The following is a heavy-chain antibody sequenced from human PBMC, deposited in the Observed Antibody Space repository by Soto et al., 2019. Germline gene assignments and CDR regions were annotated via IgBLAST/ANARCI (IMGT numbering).Heavy chain of an antibody. Sequence: GASVKVSCKASGYTFTSYDINWVRQATGQGLEWMGWMNPNSGNTGYAQKFQGRVTMTRNTSISTAYMELSSLRSEDTAVYYCALFCYDSSGPRGLGDWCQGTLVTVSS. D-gene: IGHD3-22*01. CDR3: ALFCYDSSGPRGLGD. CDR2: MNPNSGNT. CDR1: GYTFTSYD. J-gene: IGHJ4*02. V-gene: IGHV1-8*01.